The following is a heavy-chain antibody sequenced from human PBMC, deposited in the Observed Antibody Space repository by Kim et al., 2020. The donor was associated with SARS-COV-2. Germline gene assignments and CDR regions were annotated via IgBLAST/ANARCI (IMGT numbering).Heavy chain of an antibody. CDR3: TTANYDFWSGYYTSDY. Sequence: PVKGRFTISRDDSKNTLYLQMNSLKTEDTAVYYCTTANYDFWSGYYTSDYWGQGTLVTVSS. J-gene: IGHJ4*02. V-gene: IGHV3-15*01. D-gene: IGHD3-3*01.